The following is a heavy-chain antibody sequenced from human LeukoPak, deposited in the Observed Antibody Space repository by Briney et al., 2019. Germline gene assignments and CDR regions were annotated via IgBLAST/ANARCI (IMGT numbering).Heavy chain of an antibody. CDR3: ARGKRGSGWYGTYYFDY. V-gene: IGHV4-34*01. Sequence: PSETLSLTCAVYGGSFSGYYWSWIRQPPGKGLEWRGEINHSGRTKYNTSLKSRVTISVDTSKIQISRKLSSVTAADTAVYYCARGKRGSGWYGTYYFDYWGQGTLVTVSS. D-gene: IGHD6-13*01. J-gene: IGHJ4*02. CDR2: INHSGRT. CDR1: GGSFSGYY.